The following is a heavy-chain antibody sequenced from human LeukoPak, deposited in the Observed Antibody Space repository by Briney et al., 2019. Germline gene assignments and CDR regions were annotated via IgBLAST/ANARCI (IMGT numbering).Heavy chain of an antibody. CDR1: GGTFSSYT. J-gene: IGHJ4*02. Sequence: SVKVSCKASGGTFSSYTISWVRQAPGQGLEWMGRIIPILGIANYAQKFQGRVTITADKSTSTAYMELSSLRSEDTAVYYCAPALSLYDYIYFDYWGQGTLVTVSS. CDR2: IIPILGIA. CDR3: APALSLYDYIYFDY. D-gene: IGHD5-12*01. V-gene: IGHV1-69*02.